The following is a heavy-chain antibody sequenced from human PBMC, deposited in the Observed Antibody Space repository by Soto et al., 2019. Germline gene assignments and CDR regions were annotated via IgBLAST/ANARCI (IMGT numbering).Heavy chain of an antibody. Sequence: SETLSLTCTVSGGSISSYYWSWIRQPPGKGLEWIGYIYYSGSTYYNPSLKSRVTISVDTSKNQFSLKLSSVTAADTAVYYCARVGRMTTADYWGQGTLVTVSS. CDR2: IYYSGST. CDR3: ARVGRMTTADY. V-gene: IGHV4-59*08. CDR1: GGSISSYY. J-gene: IGHJ4*02. D-gene: IGHD4-17*01.